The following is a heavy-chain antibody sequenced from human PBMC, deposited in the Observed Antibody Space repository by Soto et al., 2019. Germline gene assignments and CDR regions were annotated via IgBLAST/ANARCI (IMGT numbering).Heavy chain of an antibody. CDR3: AKSQRLPIAVAGMRY. V-gene: IGHV3-23*01. D-gene: IGHD6-19*01. J-gene: IGHJ4*02. CDR2: ISGSGRST. Sequence: EVQMLESGGGLVQPGGSLRLSCAASGFTFRSYDMSCVRQPPGKGLEWGSAISGSGRSTYYADSVKRRFTISRDNSKNTLYLQMNSLRAEDTAVYYCAKSQRLPIAVAGMRYWGQGTLVTVSS. CDR1: GFTFRSYD.